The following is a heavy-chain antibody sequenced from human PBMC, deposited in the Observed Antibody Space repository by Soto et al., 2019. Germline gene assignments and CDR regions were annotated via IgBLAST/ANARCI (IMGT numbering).Heavy chain of an antibody. J-gene: IGHJ4*02. Sequence: QVQLVESGGGVVQPGRSLRLSCAASGFTFSSYGMHWVRQAPGKGPEWVAVIWYDGSNKYYADSVKGRFTISRDNSKNTLYLQMNSLRAEDTAVYYCAREDNDYGGNPYYFDYWGQGTLVTVSS. V-gene: IGHV3-33*01. CDR2: IWYDGSNK. D-gene: IGHD4-17*01. CDR3: AREDNDYGGNPYYFDY. CDR1: GFTFSSYG.